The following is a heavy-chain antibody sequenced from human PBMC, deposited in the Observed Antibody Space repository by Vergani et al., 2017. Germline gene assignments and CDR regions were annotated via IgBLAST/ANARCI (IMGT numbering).Heavy chain of an antibody. J-gene: IGHJ5*02. Sequence: QLQLQESGPGLVKPSETLSLICTVSGGSINPSSSFWGWIRQSPGKGLEWIGSINYVGRTYYIPSLKSRVTISVDTSKNQFSLKLNSVTAADTAVYYCARGGDILTGYYKRGTFDPWGQGTLVTVSS. D-gene: IGHD3-9*01. CDR3: ARGGDILTGYYKRGTFDP. V-gene: IGHV4-39*07. CDR1: GGSINPSSSF. CDR2: INYVGRT.